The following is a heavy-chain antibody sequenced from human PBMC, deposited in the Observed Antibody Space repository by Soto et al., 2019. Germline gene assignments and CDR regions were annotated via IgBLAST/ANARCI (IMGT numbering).Heavy chain of an antibody. CDR2: MNPNSGNT. Sequence: QVQLVQSGAEVKKPGASVKVSCKASGYTFTSYDINWVRQATGQGLEWMGWMNPNSGNTGYAQKCQRRVHQTRSTPISRAYMDLRSLRSEDRAVYYCARVLSIAGAGIGTWYFDLLGRGTLVTVSS. V-gene: IGHV1-8*01. J-gene: IGHJ2*01. CDR1: GYTFTSYD. D-gene: IGHD6-19*01. CDR3: ARVLSIAGAGIGTWYFDL.